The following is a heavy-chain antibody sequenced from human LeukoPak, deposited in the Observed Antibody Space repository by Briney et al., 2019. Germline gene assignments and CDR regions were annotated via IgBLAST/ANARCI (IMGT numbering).Heavy chain of an antibody. J-gene: IGHJ4*02. D-gene: IGHD3-10*01. V-gene: IGHV3-64*01. CDR1: GFTFSSYA. Sequence: GGSLRLSCAASGFTFSSYAMHWVRQAPGKGLEYVSAISSNGGSTYYANSVKGRSTISRDNSKNTLYLQMGSLRAEDMAVYYCARAHDLYGSGSYYISPSDYWGQGTLVTVSS. CDR3: ARAHDLYGSGSYYISPSDY. CDR2: ISSNGGST.